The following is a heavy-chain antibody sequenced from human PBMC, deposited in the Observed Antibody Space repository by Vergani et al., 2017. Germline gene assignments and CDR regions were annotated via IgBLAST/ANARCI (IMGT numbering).Heavy chain of an antibody. V-gene: IGHV4-31*03. CDR3: ARVGGYDVGGAFRIGYFDS. CDR2: IYSTGRT. Sequence: QVQLQESGPGLVKPSQTLSLTCSVSGDSISSGVYYWNWIRQHPGKGLEWIGYIYSTGRTYHNPSLRRRINMSVDTSKNQFALKLNSVSAADTAKYYCARVGGYDVGGAFRIGYFDSCGQRILVTVSS. J-gene: IGHJ4*02. D-gene: IGHD3-22*01. CDR1: GDSISSGVYY.